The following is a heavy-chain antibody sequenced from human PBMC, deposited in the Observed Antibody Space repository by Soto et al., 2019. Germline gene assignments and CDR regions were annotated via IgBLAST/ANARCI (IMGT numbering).Heavy chain of an antibody. CDR3: ARDVPIYGSGSYYYYYYGMDV. CDR2: ISYDGSNK. Sequence: GGSLRLSCAASGFTFSSYAMHWVRQAPGKGLEWVAVISYDGSNKYYADSVKGRFTISRDNSKNTLYLQMNSLRAEDTAVYYCARDVPIYGSGSYYYYYYGMDVWGQGTTVTVSS. D-gene: IGHD3-10*01. V-gene: IGHV3-30-3*01. CDR1: GFTFSSYA. J-gene: IGHJ6*02.